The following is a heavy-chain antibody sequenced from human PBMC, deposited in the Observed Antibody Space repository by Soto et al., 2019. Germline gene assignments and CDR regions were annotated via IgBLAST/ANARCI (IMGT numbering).Heavy chain of an antibody. CDR2: INHSGST. CDR1: GGSFSGYY. Sequence: SETLSLTCAVYGGSFSGYYWSWIRQPPGKGLEWIGEINHSGSTNYNPSLKSRVTVSVDTSKNQFSLKLSSVTAADTAVYYCARLGFEQQLALFDYGMDVWGQGTTVTVSS. D-gene: IGHD6-13*01. J-gene: IGHJ6*02. V-gene: IGHV4-34*01. CDR3: ARLGFEQQLALFDYGMDV.